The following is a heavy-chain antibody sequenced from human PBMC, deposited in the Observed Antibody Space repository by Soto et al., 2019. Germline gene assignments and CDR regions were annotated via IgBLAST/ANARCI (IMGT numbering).Heavy chain of an antibody. V-gene: IGHV1-8*01. D-gene: IGHD2-15*01. CDR2: MRANSGDR. CDR3: ARYIRGQGFKV. Sequence: QVQLVQSGAEVKKPGASVKVSCKPSGDTFTNFDLNWVRQAAGKGLEWLGWMRANSGDRGHAQKFRGRVSLTRDTSMSTAYMELSSLRAEDTAVYYCARYIRGQGFKVWGQGTLVIVSS. CDR1: GDTFTNFD. J-gene: IGHJ4*02.